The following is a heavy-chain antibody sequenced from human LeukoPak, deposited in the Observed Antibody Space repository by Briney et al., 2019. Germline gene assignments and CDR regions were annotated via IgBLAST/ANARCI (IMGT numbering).Heavy chain of an antibody. V-gene: IGHV3-21*01. CDR1: GFTFSSYS. CDR3: ARETYYYDSSLYNWFDP. Sequence: PGGPLRLSCAASGFTFSSYSMNWVRQAPGKGLGWVPSISSSSSYIYYADSVKGRFTISRDNAKNSLYLQMNSLRAEDTAVYYCARETYYYDSSLYNWFDPWGQGTLVTVSS. D-gene: IGHD3-22*01. CDR2: ISSSSSYI. J-gene: IGHJ5*02.